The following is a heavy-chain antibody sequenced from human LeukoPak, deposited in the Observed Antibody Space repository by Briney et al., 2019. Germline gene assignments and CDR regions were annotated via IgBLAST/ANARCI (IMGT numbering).Heavy chain of an antibody. CDR1: GGSISSYY. V-gene: IGHV4-59*01. J-gene: IGHJ4*02. D-gene: IGHD1-26*01. CDR2: IYYSGST. Sequence: SETLSLTCTVSGGSISSYYWSWIRQPPGKGLEWIGYIYYSGSTNYNPSLKSRVTISVDTSKNQFSLKLSSVTAADTAVYYCARGEYSGSYYYFAYWGQGTLVTVSS. CDR3: ARGEYSGSYYYFAY.